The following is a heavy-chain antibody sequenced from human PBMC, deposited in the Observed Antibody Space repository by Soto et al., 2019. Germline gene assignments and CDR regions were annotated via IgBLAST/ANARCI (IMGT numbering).Heavy chain of an antibody. CDR3: ARAPAMVRGIDY. J-gene: IGHJ4*02. CDR1: GYTFTSYY. V-gene: IGHV1-46*01. CDR2: INPSGGST. Sequence: ASVKVSCKASGYTFTSYYMHWVRQAPGQGLEWMGIINPSGGSTSYAQKFQGRVTMTRDTSTSTAYMELSSLRSEDTAVYYCARAPAMVRGIDYWGQGTLVTVSS. D-gene: IGHD3-10*01.